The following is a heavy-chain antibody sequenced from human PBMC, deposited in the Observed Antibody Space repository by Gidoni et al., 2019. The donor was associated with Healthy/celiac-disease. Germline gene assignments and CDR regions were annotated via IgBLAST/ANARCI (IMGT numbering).Heavy chain of an antibody. V-gene: IGHV3-48*02. CDR1: GFTFSSYR. Sequence: EVQLVESGGGLVQPGGSLRLSCAASGFTFSSYRLNWVRQAPGKGLEWVSYISSSSSTIYYADSVKGRFTISRDNAKNSLYLQMNSLRDEDTAVYYCARDDTAMVRHYYYGMDVWGQGTTVTVSS. J-gene: IGHJ6*02. CDR3: ARDDTAMVRHYYYGMDV. CDR2: ISSSSSTI. D-gene: IGHD5-18*01.